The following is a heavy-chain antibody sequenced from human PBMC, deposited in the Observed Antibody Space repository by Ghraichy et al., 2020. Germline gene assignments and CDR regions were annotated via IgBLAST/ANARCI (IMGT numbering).Heavy chain of an antibody. D-gene: IGHD5-18*01. CDR1: GFTFSSYA. CDR2: ISYDGSNK. J-gene: IGHJ4*02. Sequence: GGSLRLSCAASGFTFSSYAMHWVRQAPGKGLEWVAVISYDGSNKYYADSVKGRFTISRDNSKNTLYLQMNSLRAEDTAVYYCARVSQPVWLLSFSVFDYWSQGTLVTVSS. CDR3: ARVSQPVWLLSFSVFDY. V-gene: IGHV3-30-3*01.